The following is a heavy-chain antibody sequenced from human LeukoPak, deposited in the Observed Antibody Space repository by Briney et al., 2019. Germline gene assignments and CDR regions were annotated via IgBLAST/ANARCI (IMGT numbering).Heavy chain of an antibody. V-gene: IGHV3/OR16-9*01. Sequence: PGGSLRLSCATPGFTFGIHYMSWVRQAPGRGPEWISYISGNGGDIAYADSVKGRFTISRDNAKSFLYLQMNSRRVEDTAVYHCVRQAGCAGGQWGQGTLIAVSS. J-gene: IGHJ4*02. D-gene: IGHD3-10*01. CDR1: GFTFGIHY. CDR3: VRQAGCAGGQ. CDR2: ISGNGGDI.